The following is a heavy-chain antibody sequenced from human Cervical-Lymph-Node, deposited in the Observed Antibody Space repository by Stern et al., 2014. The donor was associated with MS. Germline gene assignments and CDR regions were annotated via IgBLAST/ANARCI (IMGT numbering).Heavy chain of an antibody. V-gene: IGHV3-9*01. Sequence: EVQLVESGGGLVQPGRSLRLSCAASGFTFDDYAMHWVRQAPGKGLEWVSGINWNSGTIGYADSVKGRFTISRDNAKNSLYLQMNSLRAEDTALYCCARVVAGIAVSGSYFDYWGQGTLVTVSS. CDR2: INWNSGTI. J-gene: IGHJ4*02. CDR1: GFTFDDYA. D-gene: IGHD6-19*01. CDR3: ARVVAGIAVSGSYFDY.